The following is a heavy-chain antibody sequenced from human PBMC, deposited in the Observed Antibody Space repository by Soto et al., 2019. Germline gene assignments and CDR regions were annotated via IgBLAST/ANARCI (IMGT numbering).Heavy chain of an antibody. CDR2: ISAYNGNT. CDR1: GYTFTSYG. CDR3: GREYYYGSGPWD. D-gene: IGHD3-10*01. Sequence: QVQLVQSGAEVKKPGASVKVSCKASGYTFTSYGISWVRQAPGQGLEWMGWISAYNGNTNYAQKLQGRVTMTTDTSTGTAYMELRSLGTDDTGVYFCGREYYYGSGPWDWGQGTLVTVSS. J-gene: IGHJ4*02. V-gene: IGHV1-18*01.